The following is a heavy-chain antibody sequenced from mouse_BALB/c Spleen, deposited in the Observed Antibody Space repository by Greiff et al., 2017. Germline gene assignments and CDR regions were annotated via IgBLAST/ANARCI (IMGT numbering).Heavy chain of an antibody. D-gene: IGHD1-1*01. J-gene: IGHJ4*01. V-gene: IGHV2-6-4*01. CDR1: GFSLSRYS. Sequence: VMLVESGPGLVAPSQSLSITCTVSGFSLSRYSVHWVRQPPGKGLEWLGMIWGGGSTDYNSALKSRLSISKDNSKSQVFLKMNSLQTDDTAMYYCARNLVATDAMDYWGQGTSVTVSS. CDR2: IWGGGST. CDR3: ARNLVATDAMDY.